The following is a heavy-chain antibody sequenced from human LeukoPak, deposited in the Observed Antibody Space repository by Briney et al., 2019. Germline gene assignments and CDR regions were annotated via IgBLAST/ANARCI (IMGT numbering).Heavy chain of an antibody. CDR3: ARVERGSYYLVY. Sequence: ASVKVSCKASGYTFTSYDINWVRQATGQGLEWMGWMNPNSGNTGYAQKFQGRVTMTRSTSISTAYMELSSLRSEDTAVYYCARVERGSYYLVYWGQGTLVTVSS. CDR2: MNPNSGNT. J-gene: IGHJ4*02. D-gene: IGHD1-26*01. CDR1: GYTFTSYD. V-gene: IGHV1-8*01.